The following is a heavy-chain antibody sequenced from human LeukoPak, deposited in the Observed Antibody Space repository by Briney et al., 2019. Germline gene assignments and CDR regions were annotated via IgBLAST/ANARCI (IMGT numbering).Heavy chain of an antibody. Sequence: ASVKVSCKASGYTFTSYHMHWVRQAPGQGLEWMGWISAYNGNTNYAQKFQGRVTITADESTSTAYMELSSLRSEDTAVYYCARAGPGGYENWGEGFDPWGQGTLVTVSS. CDR2: ISAYNGNT. CDR3: ARAGPGGYENWGEGFDP. D-gene: IGHD5-12*01. CDR1: GYTFTSYH. J-gene: IGHJ5*02. V-gene: IGHV1-18*04.